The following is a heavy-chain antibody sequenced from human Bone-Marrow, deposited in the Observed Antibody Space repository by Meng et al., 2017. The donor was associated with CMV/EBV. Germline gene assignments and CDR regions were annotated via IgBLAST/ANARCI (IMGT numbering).Heavy chain of an antibody. D-gene: IGHD3-10*01. Sequence: GGSLRLSCAASGFTFDDYAMHWVRQAPGMALEWVSGISWNSNSIAYVDSVKGRFTISRDNAKNSLHLKMNSLRPEDTALYYCVKASGLYYGSGTFDYFDSWGQGTLVTVSS. CDR3: VKASGLYYGSGTFDYFDS. V-gene: IGHV3-9*01. CDR2: ISWNSNSI. CDR1: GFTFDDYA. J-gene: IGHJ4*02.